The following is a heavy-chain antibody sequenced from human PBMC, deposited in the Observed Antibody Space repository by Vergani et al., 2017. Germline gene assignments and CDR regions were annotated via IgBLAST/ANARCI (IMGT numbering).Heavy chain of an antibody. Sequence: EVQLLESGGDLVQPGGSLRLSCAASGFTFNHYAMNWVRQAPGKGLEWVSGISGSGGSTYYEGSVKGRLTISRDSSKNTLYLKMNSLSAGDTAVYYCAKANPRNSGYDYLYYYHAMDVWGQGTTVTVSS. CDR2: ISGSGGST. V-gene: IGHV3-23*01. CDR3: AKANPRNSGYDYLYYYHAMDV. J-gene: IGHJ6*02. CDR1: GFTFNHYA. D-gene: IGHD5-12*01.